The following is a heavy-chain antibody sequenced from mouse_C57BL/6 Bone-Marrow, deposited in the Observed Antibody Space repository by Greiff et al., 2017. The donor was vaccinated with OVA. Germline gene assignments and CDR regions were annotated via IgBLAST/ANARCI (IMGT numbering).Heavy chain of an antibody. V-gene: IGHV1-42*01. CDR2: INPSTGGT. CDR3: ARGGTSPFAY. Sequence: VQLKESGPELVKPGASVKISCKASGYSFTGYYMNWVKQSPEKSLEWIGEINPSTGGTTYNQKFKAKATLTVDKSSSTAYMQLKSLTSEDAAVYYYARGGTSPFAYWGRGTLVTVSA. CDR1: GYSFTGYY. D-gene: IGHD4-1*01. J-gene: IGHJ3*01.